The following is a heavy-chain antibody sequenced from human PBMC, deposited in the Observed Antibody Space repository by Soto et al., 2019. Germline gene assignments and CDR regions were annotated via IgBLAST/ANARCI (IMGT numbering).Heavy chain of an antibody. CDR1: GGSFSGYY. D-gene: IGHD5-12*01. CDR3: ARAGGDIVATIEDAFDI. V-gene: IGHV4-34*01. CDR2: INHSGST. Sequence: SETLSLTCAVYGGSFSGYYWSWIRQPPGKGLEWIGEINHSGSTNYNPSIKSRVTITVDTSKNQFSLKLSSVTAADTAVYYCARAGGDIVATIEDAFDIWGQGTMVT. J-gene: IGHJ3*02.